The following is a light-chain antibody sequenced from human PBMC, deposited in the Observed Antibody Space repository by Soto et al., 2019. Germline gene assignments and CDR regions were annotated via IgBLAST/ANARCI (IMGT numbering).Light chain of an antibody. CDR1: QSVSSY. V-gene: IGKV3-11*01. CDR2: DAS. Sequence: EIVLTQSPATLSLSPGERATLSCRASQSVSSYLAWYQQKPGQAPRLLIYDASNRATGIPARFSGSGSVTDVTLTISSLEPEDFALYYCQQRSNSPYTFGQGAKLEIK. J-gene: IGKJ2*01. CDR3: QQRSNSPYT.